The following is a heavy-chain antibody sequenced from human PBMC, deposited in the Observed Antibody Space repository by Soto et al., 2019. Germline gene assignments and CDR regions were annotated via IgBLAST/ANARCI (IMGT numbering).Heavy chain of an antibody. Sequence: GESLRISCKCSVYSFTSYWIGWVRQMPGKGLEWMGFIYPGDSDTRYSPSFQGQVTISADKSISTAYLQWSSLKASDTAMYYCARQGMVTPFDYWGQGTLVTVSS. CDR2: IYPGDSDT. CDR1: VYSFTSYW. J-gene: IGHJ4*02. D-gene: IGHD5-18*01. V-gene: IGHV5-51*01. CDR3: ARQGMVTPFDY.